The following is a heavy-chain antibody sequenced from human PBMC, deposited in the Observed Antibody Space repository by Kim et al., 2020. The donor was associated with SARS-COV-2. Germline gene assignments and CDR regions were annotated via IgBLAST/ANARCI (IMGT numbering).Heavy chain of an antibody. J-gene: IGHJ4*02. V-gene: IGHV5-51*01. CDR2: IYPGDSVT. CDR1: GYSFTSYW. Sequence: GESLKISCKGSGYSFTSYWIGWVRQMPGKGLEWMGIIYPGDSVTRYSPSFQGQVTISADKSISTAYLQWSSLKASDTAMYYCARHMYYSGSGSYPTYFDYWGQRTLVTVSS. D-gene: IGHD3-10*01. CDR3: ARHMYYSGSGSYPTYFDY.